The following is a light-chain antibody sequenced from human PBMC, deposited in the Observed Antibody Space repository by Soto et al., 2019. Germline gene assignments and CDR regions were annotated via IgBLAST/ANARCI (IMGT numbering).Light chain of an antibody. CDR1: QSISSY. V-gene: IGKV1-39*01. J-gene: IGKJ4*01. CDR3: QQYNSNYSVT. CDR2: AAS. Sequence: DIQMTQAPSTLSASVGDRVTITCRASQSISSYLNWYHQKPGKAPKLLIYAASSMQSGVPSRFSGSGSGTDFTLTISSLQPDDFAAYYCQQYNSNYSVTFGGGTKVDI.